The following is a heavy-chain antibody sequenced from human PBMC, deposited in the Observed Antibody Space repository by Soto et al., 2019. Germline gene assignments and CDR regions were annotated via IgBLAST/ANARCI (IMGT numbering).Heavy chain of an antibody. V-gene: IGHV1-69*08. Sequence: QVQLVQSGAEVKKPGSSVKVSCKASGGTFSSYTISWVRQAPGQGLEWMGRIIPILGIANYAQKFQGRVTITADKSTSTAYMELSSLRSEDTAVYYCARDQGTPGGYYDYWGQGTLVTVSS. CDR3: ARDQGTPGGYYDY. J-gene: IGHJ4*02. CDR1: GGTFSSYT. D-gene: IGHD3-22*01. CDR2: IIPILGIA.